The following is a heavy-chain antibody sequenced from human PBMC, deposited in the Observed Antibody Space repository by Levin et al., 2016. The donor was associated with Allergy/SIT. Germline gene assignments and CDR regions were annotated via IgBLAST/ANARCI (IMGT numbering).Heavy chain of an antibody. Sequence: GGSLRLSCTASGFSVSSTYMNWVRQAPGKGPEWLSVMYSGGTTEYADSVMGRFTITRDTSKNTVYLEMRSLTDEDTAVYYCARDRAFDYWGRGTLVTVSS. CDR3: ARDRAFDY. V-gene: IGHV3-53*01. J-gene: IGHJ4*02. CDR1: GFSVSSTY. CDR2: MYSGGTT.